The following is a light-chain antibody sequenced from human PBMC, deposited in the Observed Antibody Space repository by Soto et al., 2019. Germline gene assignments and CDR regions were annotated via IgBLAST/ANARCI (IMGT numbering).Light chain of an antibody. V-gene: IGLV2-14*01. CDR1: SSVVVGDNY. Sequence: QSVLTQPASVSWSPGHSNTISCTRTSSVVVGDNYVAPNQQPAGTAPKDMISEVSTRPSGVSKRCSGSKSVSTASLTISGTQAEDDAAYYCTSYASSSGLVFGTWTTPTVL. J-gene: IGLJ1*01. CDR2: EVS. CDR3: TSYASSSGLV.